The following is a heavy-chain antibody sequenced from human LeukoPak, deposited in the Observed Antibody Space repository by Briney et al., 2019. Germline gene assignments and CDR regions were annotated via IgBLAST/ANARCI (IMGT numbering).Heavy chain of an antibody. CDR1: GGSISSHY. V-gene: IGHV4-4*07. D-gene: IGHD3-22*01. J-gene: IGHJ5*02. CDR3: ARDLSHDSTGSWFDP. CDR2: IYTSGST. Sequence: PSETLSLTCTVSGGSISSHYWSWIRQPAGKGLEWIGRIYTSGSTNYNPSLKSRVTMSVDTSKNQVSLKLSSVAAADTAVYYCARDLSHDSTGSWFDPWGQGTLVTVSS.